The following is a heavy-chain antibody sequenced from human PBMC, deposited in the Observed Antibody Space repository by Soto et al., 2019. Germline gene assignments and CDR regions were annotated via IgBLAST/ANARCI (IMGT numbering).Heavy chain of an antibody. D-gene: IGHD4-4*01. CDR1: GFTIRSYG. J-gene: IGHJ5*02. V-gene: IGHV3-33*03. CDR3: ASVLESRLTYSNAYNGFDP. Sequence: WGPMRLTCAASGFTIRSYGRHWVRKAQGTGLEWVGVIWYDGSNKYYADSVKGRFTIIRANSNNTLYMHMTSPRADAPAVYYWASVLESRLTYSNAYNGFDPWGQGTLVTVSS. CDR2: IWYDGSNK.